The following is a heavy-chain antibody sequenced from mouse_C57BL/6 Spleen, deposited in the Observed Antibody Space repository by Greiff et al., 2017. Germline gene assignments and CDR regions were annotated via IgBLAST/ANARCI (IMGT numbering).Heavy chain of an antibody. CDR1: GYTFTSYW. V-gene: IGHV1-55*01. Sequence: QVQLQQPGAELVKPGASVKMSCKASGYTFTSYWITWVKQRPGQGLEWIGDIYPGSGRTNYNEKFKSKATLTVDTSSSTAYMQLSSLTSEDSAVYYCARGSYGNSRYFDVWGTGTTVTVSS. CDR2: IYPGSGRT. J-gene: IGHJ1*03. CDR3: ARGSYGNSRYFDV. D-gene: IGHD2-1*01.